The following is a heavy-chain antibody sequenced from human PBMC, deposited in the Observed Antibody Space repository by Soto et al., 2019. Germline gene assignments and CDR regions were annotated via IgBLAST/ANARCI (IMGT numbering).Heavy chain of an antibody. CDR1: GYTFTSYG. D-gene: IGHD3-10*01. J-gene: IGHJ4*02. Sequence: QVQLVQSGAEVKKPGASVKVSCKASGYTFTSYGISWVRQAPGQGLEWMGWISAYNGNTNYAQKLQGRVTMTTDTATSTAYMELRSPGSDDTAVYYCASGWFGEFVYYFDYWGQGTLVTVSS. V-gene: IGHV1-18*01. CDR3: ASGWFGEFVYYFDY. CDR2: ISAYNGNT.